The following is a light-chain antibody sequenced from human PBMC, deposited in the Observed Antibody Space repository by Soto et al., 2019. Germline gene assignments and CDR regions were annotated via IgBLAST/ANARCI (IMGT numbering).Light chain of an antibody. CDR1: QSVGNI. J-gene: IGKJ4*01. V-gene: IGKV3-11*01. Sequence: ESVLTHSPATLSLSPGERATLSCRASQSVGNILAWYQQKPGQPPRLLMYDASERATGIPARFSGSGSGTDFTLTIGSLEPDDFAVYYCQQRSDWPLTFGGGTKVDIK. CDR3: QQRSDWPLT. CDR2: DAS.